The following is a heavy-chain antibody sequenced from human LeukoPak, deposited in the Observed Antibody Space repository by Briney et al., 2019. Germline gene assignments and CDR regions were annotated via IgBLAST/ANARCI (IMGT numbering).Heavy chain of an antibody. Sequence: ASVKVSCAASGFTFSSYAMSWVRQAPGKGLEWVSAISGSGGSTYYADSVKGRFTISRDNSKNTLYLQMNSLRAEDTAVYYCAKAIVAMGHAFDIWGQGTMVTVSS. CDR1: GFTFSSYA. CDR3: AKAIVAMGHAFDI. CDR2: ISGSGGST. J-gene: IGHJ3*02. D-gene: IGHD5-12*01. V-gene: IGHV3-23*01.